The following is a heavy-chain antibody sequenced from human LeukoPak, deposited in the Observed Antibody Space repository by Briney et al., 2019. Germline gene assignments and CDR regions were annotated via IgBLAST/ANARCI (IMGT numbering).Heavy chain of an antibody. CDR1: GYTFTGYY. CDR3: ARDLRRAIAAAGLTCSS. J-gene: IGHJ5*02. V-gene: IGHV1-2*02. CDR2: INPNSGGT. Sequence: GASVKVSCKASGYTFTGYYMHWVRQAPGQGLEWMGWINPNSGGTNYAQKFQGRVTMTRDTSISTAYMELSRLRSNDTAVYYCARDLRRAIAAAGLTCSSWGQGTLVTVSS. D-gene: IGHD6-13*01.